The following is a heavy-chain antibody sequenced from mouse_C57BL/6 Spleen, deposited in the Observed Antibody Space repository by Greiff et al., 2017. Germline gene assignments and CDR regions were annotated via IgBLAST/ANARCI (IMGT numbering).Heavy chain of an antibody. D-gene: IGHD2-13*01. J-gene: IGHJ2*01. V-gene: IGHV1-81*01. CDR1: GYTFTSYG. CDR3: ARERTTFDY. CDR2: IYPRSGNT. Sequence: VKLLESGAELARPGASVKLSCKASGYTFTSYGISWVKQRTGQGLEWIGEIYPRSGNTYYNEKFKGKATLTADKSSSTAYMELRSLTSEDSAVYFCARERTTFDYWGQGTTLTVSS.